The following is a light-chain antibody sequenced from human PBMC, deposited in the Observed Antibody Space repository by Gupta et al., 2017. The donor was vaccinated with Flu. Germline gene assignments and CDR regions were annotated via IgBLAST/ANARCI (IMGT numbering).Light chain of an antibody. CDR3: QQEKSYSFS. J-gene: IGKJ2*03. V-gene: IGKV1-5*03. Sequence: DIQMTQSPSTLSASVGDRVIITCRASQGISTWLAWHQQKPGKAPKLLIYKASRLESGVPSRFSGSGSGTEFTLTISSLQPDDFGTYYCQQEKSYSFSFGQRTKVEIK. CDR1: QGISTW. CDR2: KAS.